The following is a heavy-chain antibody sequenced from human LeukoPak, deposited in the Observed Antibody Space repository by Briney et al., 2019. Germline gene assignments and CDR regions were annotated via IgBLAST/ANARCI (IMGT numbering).Heavy chain of an antibody. CDR3: ASSAYYKYYFDS. J-gene: IGHJ4*02. Sequence: SETLSLTCTVSGGPINGYYWSWIRQPPGKGLEWIGYIYYTGSTNYNPSLKSRVTISVDTSKKHVSLKLTSVTAADTAVYYCASSAYYKYYFDSWGQGTLFTVSS. CDR2: IYYTGST. D-gene: IGHD3-3*01. CDR1: GGPINGYY. V-gene: IGHV4-59*01.